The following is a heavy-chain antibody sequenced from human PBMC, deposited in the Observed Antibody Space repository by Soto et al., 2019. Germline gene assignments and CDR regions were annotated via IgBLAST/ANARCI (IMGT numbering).Heavy chain of an antibody. D-gene: IGHD6-19*01. CDR1: GYTLTELS. J-gene: IGHJ3*01. V-gene: IGHV1-24*01. CDR2: FDPEDGET. Sequence: ASVKVSCKVSGYTLTELSMHWVRQAPGKGLEWMGGFDPEDGETIYAQKFQGRVTMTEDTSTDTAYMELSSLRSEDTAVYYCATDRRYSSGGLDAFDLWGQGTMVTVSS. CDR3: ATDRRYSSGGLDAFDL.